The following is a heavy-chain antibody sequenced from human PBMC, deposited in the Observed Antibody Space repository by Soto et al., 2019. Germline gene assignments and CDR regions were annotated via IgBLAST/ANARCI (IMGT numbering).Heavy chain of an antibody. V-gene: IGHV1-69*01. CDR2: IIPTFGTA. Sequence: QVQLVQSGAEVKKPGSSVRVSCKASGGTFSSNAISWVRQAPGQGLEWMGAIIPTFGTANYAQNFQGRVTITADESTRTAYMELSSLRFEDTAAYYCARDAPSTPSVYWGQGTLVTVSS. CDR1: GGTFSSNA. CDR3: ARDAPSTPSVY. J-gene: IGHJ4*02.